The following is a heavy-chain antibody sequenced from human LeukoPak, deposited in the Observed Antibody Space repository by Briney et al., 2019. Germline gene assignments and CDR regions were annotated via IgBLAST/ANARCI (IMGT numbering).Heavy chain of an antibody. J-gene: IGHJ3*02. Sequence: PSETLSLTCTVSGGSISSYYWSWIRQPPGKGLEWIGYIYYSGSTNYNPSLKSRVTISVDTSKNQFSLKLSSVTAADTAVYYCARPSYYYDSSGPGAAFDIWGQGTMVTVSS. CDR2: IYYSGST. V-gene: IGHV4-59*08. D-gene: IGHD3-22*01. CDR1: GGSISSYY. CDR3: ARPSYYYDSSGPGAAFDI.